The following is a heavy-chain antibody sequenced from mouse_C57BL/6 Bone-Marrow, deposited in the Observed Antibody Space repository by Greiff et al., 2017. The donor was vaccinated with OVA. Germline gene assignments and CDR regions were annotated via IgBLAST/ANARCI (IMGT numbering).Heavy chain of an antibody. CDR1: GYTFTSYW. V-gene: IGHV1-69*01. Sequence: VQLQQPGAELVMPGASVKLSCKASGYTFTSYWMHWVKQRPGQGLEWIGEIDPSDSYTNYNQKFKGKSTLTVDKSSSTAYMQLSSLTSEDSAVYYCARYDYDGFAYWGQGTLGTVSA. CDR3: ARYDYDGFAY. D-gene: IGHD2-4*01. CDR2: IDPSDSYT. J-gene: IGHJ3*01.